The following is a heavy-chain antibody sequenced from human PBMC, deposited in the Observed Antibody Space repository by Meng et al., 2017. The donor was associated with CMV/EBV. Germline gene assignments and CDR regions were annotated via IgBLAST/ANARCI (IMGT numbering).Heavy chain of an antibody. V-gene: IGHV3-30-3*01. Sequence: LSLTCAASGFTFSSYAMHWVRQAPGKGLEWVAVISYDGSNKYYADSVKGRFTISRDNSKNTLYLQMNSLRAEDTAVYYCARDGARYCSSTSCYLNYYYGMDVWGQGTTVTVSS. CDR3: ARDGARYCSSTSCYLNYYYGMDV. CDR1: GFTFSSYA. CDR2: ISYDGSNK. D-gene: IGHD2-2*01. J-gene: IGHJ6*02.